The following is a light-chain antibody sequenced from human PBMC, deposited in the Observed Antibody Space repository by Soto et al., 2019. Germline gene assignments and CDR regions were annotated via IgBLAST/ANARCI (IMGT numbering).Light chain of an antibody. CDR3: QQYGSSPRFT. V-gene: IGKV3-20*01. Sequence: EIVFTQSPGTRSLSPGERATLSCRASQSVSSSYLAWYQQKPGQAPRLLIYGASSRATGIPDRFSGSGSGTDFTLTISRLEPEDFAVYYCQQYGSSPRFTFGPGTKVDIK. CDR2: GAS. CDR1: QSVSSSY. J-gene: IGKJ3*01.